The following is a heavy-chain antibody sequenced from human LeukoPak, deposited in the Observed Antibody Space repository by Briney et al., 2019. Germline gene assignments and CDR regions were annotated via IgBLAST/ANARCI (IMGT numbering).Heavy chain of an antibody. D-gene: IGHD6-13*01. CDR1: RDIFTSYY. Sequence: ASVKVSCKASRDIFTSYYIHWVRQAPGQGLEWIGWINPDSGGTKYAQKFQGRVTMTSDTSISTAYMELTRLRSDDTAVYYCARDRGSSWYVDYWGQGTLVTVSS. V-gene: IGHV1-2*02. CDR2: INPDSGGT. CDR3: ARDRGSSWYVDY. J-gene: IGHJ4*02.